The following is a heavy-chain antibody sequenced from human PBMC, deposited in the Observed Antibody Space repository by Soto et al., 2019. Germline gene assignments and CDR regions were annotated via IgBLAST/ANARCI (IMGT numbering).Heavy chain of an antibody. CDR1: GDSVSSNSAA. Sequence: PSQTLSLTCAISGDSVSSNSAAWNWIRQSPSRGLEWLGRTYYRSKWYNDYAVSVKSRITINPDTSKNQFSLQLNSVTPEDTAVYYCARDSGPSCSSTSCYTYFAFGMDVWGQGTTVTVSS. D-gene: IGHD2-2*02. V-gene: IGHV6-1*01. CDR2: TYYRSKWYN. J-gene: IGHJ6*02. CDR3: ARDSGPSCSSTSCYTYFAFGMDV.